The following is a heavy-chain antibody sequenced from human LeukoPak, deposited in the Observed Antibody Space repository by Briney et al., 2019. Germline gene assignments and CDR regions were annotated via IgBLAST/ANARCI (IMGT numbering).Heavy chain of an antibody. Sequence: GGSLRLSCAAFGFRFDSYSMNWVRQAPGKGLEWVGRIKSKTDDGTRDFAAPVKGRFTISRDDSKNTLYLQMNSLKIEDTAVYYCSAGVGRTDFDYWGQGTLVTVSS. J-gene: IGHJ4*02. D-gene: IGHD1/OR15-1a*01. CDR3: SAGVGRTDFDY. CDR2: IKSKTDDGTR. V-gene: IGHV3-15*07. CDR1: GFRFDSYS.